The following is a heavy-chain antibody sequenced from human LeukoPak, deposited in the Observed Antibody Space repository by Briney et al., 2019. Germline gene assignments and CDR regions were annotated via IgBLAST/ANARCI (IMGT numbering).Heavy chain of an antibody. CDR3: ARDTPPELWFGEGHFDY. D-gene: IGHD3-10*01. CDR2: IIPILGIA. J-gene: IGHJ4*02. V-gene: IGHV1-69*04. Sequence: SVKVSCKASGGTFSSYAISWVRQAPGQGLEWMGRIIPILGIANYAQKFQGRVTITADKSTSTAYMELSSLRSEDTAVYYCARDTPPELWFGEGHFDYWGQGTLVTVSS. CDR1: GGTFSSYA.